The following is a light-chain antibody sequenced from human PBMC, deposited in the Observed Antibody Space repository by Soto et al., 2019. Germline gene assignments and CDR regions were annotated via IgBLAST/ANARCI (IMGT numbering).Light chain of an antibody. CDR1: QSISSY. CDR2: AAS. J-gene: IGKJ4*01. Sequence: IQVNQSPSSRAASVGDRVTVTCQASQSISSYLNWYQQKPGKAPKLLIYAASSLQSGVPSRFSGSGSGTDFTLTISSLQPEDFATYYCQKYNSAPLTFGGGSKVDI. CDR3: QKYNSAPLT. V-gene: IGKV1-39*01.